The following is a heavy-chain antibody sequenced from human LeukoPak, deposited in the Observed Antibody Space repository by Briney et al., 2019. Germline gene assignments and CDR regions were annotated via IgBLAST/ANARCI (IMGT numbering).Heavy chain of an antibody. CDR3: AKGGLYCSSTSCFPTWFDP. D-gene: IGHD2-2*01. V-gene: IGHV3-23*01. CDR2: ISVSDGTT. Sequence: GGSLRLSCAASGFTFSSYGMSWVRQAPGKGLEWVSTISVSDGTTYYADSVKGRFTISRDNSKNTLYLQMNSLRAEDTAVYYCAKGGLYCSSTSCFPTWFDPWGQGTLVTVSS. CDR1: GFTFSSYG. J-gene: IGHJ5*02.